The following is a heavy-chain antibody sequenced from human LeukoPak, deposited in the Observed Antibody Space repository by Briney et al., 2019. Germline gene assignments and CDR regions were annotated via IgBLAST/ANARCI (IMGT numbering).Heavy chain of an antibody. CDR1: GFTFSSYA. CDR2: ISGSSGNTYYP. Sequence: LAGGSLRLSCAASGFTFSSYAMSWVRQAPGKGLEWVSAISGSSGNTYYPYYADSVKGRFTISRDNSKSTLYLQMNSLRAEDTAVYYCATLYDSSAYYYHYWGQGTLVTVSS. CDR3: ATLYDSSAYYYHY. J-gene: IGHJ4*02. D-gene: IGHD3-22*01. V-gene: IGHV3-23*01.